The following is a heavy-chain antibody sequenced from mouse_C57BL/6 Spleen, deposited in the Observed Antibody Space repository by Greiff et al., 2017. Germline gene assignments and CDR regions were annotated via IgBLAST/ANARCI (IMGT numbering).Heavy chain of an antibody. V-gene: IGHV14-3*01. CDR2: IDPANGNT. CDR1: GFNIKNTY. J-gene: IGHJ2*01. CDR3: ARSGVTRSSPYYFDY. Sequence: VHVKQSVAELVRPGASVKLSCTASGFNIKNTYMHWVKQRPEQGLEWIGRIDPANGNTKYAPKFQGKATITADTSSNTAYLQLSSLTSEDTAIYYCARSGVTRSSPYYFDYWGQGTTLTVSS. D-gene: IGHD2-5*01.